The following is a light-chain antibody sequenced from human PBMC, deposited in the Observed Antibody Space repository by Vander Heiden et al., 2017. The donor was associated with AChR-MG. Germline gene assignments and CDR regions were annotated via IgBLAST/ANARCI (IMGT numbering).Light chain of an antibody. CDR3: QQYNSPPWT. J-gene: IGKJ1*01. Sequence: IQMTQSPSTLSASVGDRVTITCRASRSISSGLAWYQVKPGRAPKFLIYKASTLESGVPLRFSGSGSGTEFTLTISSLQPDDFATYYCQQYNSPPWTFGPGTKVEIK. CDR2: KAS. CDR1: RSISSG. V-gene: IGKV1-5*03.